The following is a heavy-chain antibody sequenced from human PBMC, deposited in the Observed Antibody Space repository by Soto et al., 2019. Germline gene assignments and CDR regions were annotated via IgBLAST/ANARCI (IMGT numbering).Heavy chain of an antibody. J-gene: IGHJ4*02. CDR3: ARESDH. CDR1: GFTFRSYA. Sequence: PGGALGLSCAASGFTFRSYAMSWVRQAPGKGLEWVSTISGSGGGTYYADSMKGRFTISRDNSKNTLYLQMYSLRVEDTAVYYCARESDHWGQGTLVPVSS. CDR2: ISGSGGGT. V-gene: IGHV3-23*01.